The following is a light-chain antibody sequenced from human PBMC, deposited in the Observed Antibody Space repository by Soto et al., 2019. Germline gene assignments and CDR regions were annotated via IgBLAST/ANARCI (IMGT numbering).Light chain of an antibody. Sequence: EIVVTQSPGTLSLSPGERATLSCRASQSVSSSYLAWYQQKPGQAPRLLIYGASSRATGIPDRFSGSGSGTDFTLTISRLEPEDFAVYYCQQFDSSLDTFGQGTKLEIK. CDR3: QQFDSSLDT. CDR1: QSVSSSY. CDR2: GAS. J-gene: IGKJ2*01. V-gene: IGKV3-20*01.